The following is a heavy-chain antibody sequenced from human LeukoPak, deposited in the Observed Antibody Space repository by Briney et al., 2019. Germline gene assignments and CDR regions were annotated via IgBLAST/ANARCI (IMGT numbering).Heavy chain of an antibody. CDR3: ARVSYGSGLTVDY. CDR2: ISSSGSTI. Sequence: PGGSPRLSCAASGFTSSDYYMSWIRQAPGKGLEWVSYISSSGSTIYYADSVKGRFTISRDNAKNSLYLQMNSLRAEDTAVYYCARVSYGSGLTVDYWGQGTLVTVSS. J-gene: IGHJ4*02. V-gene: IGHV3-11*01. CDR1: GFTSSDYY. D-gene: IGHD3-10*01.